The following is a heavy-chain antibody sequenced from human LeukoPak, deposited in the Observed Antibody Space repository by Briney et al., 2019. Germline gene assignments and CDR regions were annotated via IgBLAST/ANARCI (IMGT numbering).Heavy chain of an antibody. CDR1: GFTFDDYA. CDR3: AKGRHGSGTFVLYY. CDR2: ISWNSGSK. D-gene: IGHD3-10*01. J-gene: IGHJ4*02. V-gene: IGHV3-9*01. Sequence: GGSLRLSCAASGFTFDDYAMYWVRQAPGKGLEWVSGISWNSGSKSYVDSVKGRFTISRDNAKNSLYLQMNSLRPEDTALYYCAKGRHGSGTFVLYYWGQGTLVTVSS.